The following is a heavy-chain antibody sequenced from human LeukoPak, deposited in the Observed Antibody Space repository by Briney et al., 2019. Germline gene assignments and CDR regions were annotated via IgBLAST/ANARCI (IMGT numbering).Heavy chain of an antibody. D-gene: IGHD1-26*01. CDR3: ARDKSGSYAFDY. CDR1: GFTVGSNY. V-gene: IGHV3-66*01. Sequence: PGGSLRLSCAASGFTVGSNYMSWVRQAPGKGLEWVSVIYSGGSTYYADSVKGRFTISRDNSKNTLYLQMNSLRAEDTAVYYCARDKSGSYAFDYWGQGTLVTVSS. J-gene: IGHJ4*02. CDR2: IYSGGST.